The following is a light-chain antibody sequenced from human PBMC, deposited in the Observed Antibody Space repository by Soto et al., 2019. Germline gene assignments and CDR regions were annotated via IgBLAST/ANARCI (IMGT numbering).Light chain of an antibody. CDR1: QSVSSSY. CDR2: GAS. V-gene: IGKV3-20*01. CDR3: HQYGASPQT. Sequence: EVVLTQSPGTLSLSPGERATLSCRASQSVSSSYLAWYQHKRGQAPRLLMYGASSSATGVPDRFSGWGSGTDFTLTISRLEPEDFAVYYCHQYGASPQTFGQGTKVEVK. J-gene: IGKJ1*01.